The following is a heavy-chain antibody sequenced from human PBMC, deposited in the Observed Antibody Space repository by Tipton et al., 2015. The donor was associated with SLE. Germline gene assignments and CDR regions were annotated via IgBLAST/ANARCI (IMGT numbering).Heavy chain of an antibody. V-gene: IGHV3-15*01. CDR2: IKSKTDGGTT. CDR3: TTVEQLVT. J-gene: IGHJ5*02. D-gene: IGHD6-6*01. Sequence: SWIRQHPGKGLEWVGRIKSKTDGGTTDYAAPVKGRFTISRDDSKNTLYLQMNSLKTEDTAVYYCTTVEQLVTWGQGTLVTVSS.